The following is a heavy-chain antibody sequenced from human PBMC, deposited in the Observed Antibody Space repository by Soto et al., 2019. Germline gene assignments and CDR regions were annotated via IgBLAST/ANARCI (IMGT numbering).Heavy chain of an antibody. CDR1: GGSISDFY. Sequence: SETLSLTCTVSGGSISDFYWSWIRQPPGKGLEWIGYIYYSGSTNYNPSLKSRVTISVDTSKTQFSLNLRSMSPADTAVYYCARVGGLAARTFDYWGPGTLVTVSS. CDR2: IYYSGST. CDR3: ARVGGLAARTFDY. D-gene: IGHD6-6*01. V-gene: IGHV4-59*01. J-gene: IGHJ4*02.